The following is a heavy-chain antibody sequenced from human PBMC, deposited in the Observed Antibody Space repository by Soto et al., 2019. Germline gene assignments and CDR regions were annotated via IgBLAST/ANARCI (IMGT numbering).Heavy chain of an antibody. V-gene: IGHV1-18*01. D-gene: IGHD6-13*01. CDR2: ISAYKGNT. CDR1: GYTFTSYG. Sequence: QVQLVPSGAEVKKPGASVKVSCKASGYTFTSYGISWVRQAPGQGLEWIGWISAYKGNTNYAQKLQGRVNMTTDTSTRTAYMELRSLRSDDTAVYYCAMQEIIAAAGKNYYCGMEVWGQGTTVTVS. J-gene: IGHJ6*02. CDR3: AMQEIIAAAGKNYYCGMEV.